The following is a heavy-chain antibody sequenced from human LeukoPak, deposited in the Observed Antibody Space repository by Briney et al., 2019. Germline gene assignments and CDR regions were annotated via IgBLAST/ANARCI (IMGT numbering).Heavy chain of an antibody. D-gene: IGHD4-17*01. V-gene: IGHV3-30*04. J-gene: IGHJ4*02. Sequence: GGSLRLSCAASGFTFSSYAMHWVRQAPGKGLEWVAVISYDGSNKYYADSVKGRFTISRDNSKNTLYLQMNSLRAEVTAVYYCARDWNYGDYVGYFDYWGQGTLVTVSS. CDR1: GFTFSSYA. CDR2: ISYDGSNK. CDR3: ARDWNYGDYVGYFDY.